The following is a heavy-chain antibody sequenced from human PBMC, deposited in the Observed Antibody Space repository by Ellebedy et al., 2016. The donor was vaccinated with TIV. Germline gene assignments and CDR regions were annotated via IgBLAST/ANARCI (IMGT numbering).Heavy chain of an antibody. CDR2: INPNSGGT. D-gene: IGHD3-10*01. V-gene: IGHV1-2*02. J-gene: IGHJ4*02. CDR3: AAQRGGIPLDY. Sequence: ASVKVSXKASGYTFTGYYMHWVRQAPGQGLEWMGWINPNSGGTNYAQKFQERVTITRDMSTSTAYMELSSLRSEDTAVYYCAAQRGGIPLDYWGQGTLVTVSS. CDR1: GYTFTGYY.